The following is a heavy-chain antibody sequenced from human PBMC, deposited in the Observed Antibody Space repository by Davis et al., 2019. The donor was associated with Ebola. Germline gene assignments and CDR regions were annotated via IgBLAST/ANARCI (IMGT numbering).Heavy chain of an antibody. CDR3: ARASGSSYYFDY. D-gene: IGHD6-13*01. Sequence: MPGGSLRPSCTVPGGPISTYYWSWIRQPPGKGLEWIGYIYYSGSTNYNPSLKSRVTISVDTSKNQFSLKLSSVTAADTAVYYCARASGSSYYFDYWGQGTLVTVSS. CDR2: IYYSGST. V-gene: IGHV4-59*01. CDR1: GGPISTYY. J-gene: IGHJ4*02.